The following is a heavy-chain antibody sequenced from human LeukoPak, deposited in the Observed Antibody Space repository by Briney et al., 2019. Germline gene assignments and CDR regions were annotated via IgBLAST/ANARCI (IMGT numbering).Heavy chain of an antibody. CDR3: ATYSHYLSPDAFDI. Sequence: SQTLSLTCTVSGGSISSTTNCWSWIRQHPGKGLEWIGYIYYSAYPNYNPSLKSRLTISVDTAKNQFSLKLRSVTAADTAVYYCATYSHYLSPDAFDIWGRGTMVTVSS. CDR2: IYYSAYP. V-gene: IGHV4-31*03. J-gene: IGHJ3*02. D-gene: IGHD4-11*01. CDR1: GGSISSTTNC.